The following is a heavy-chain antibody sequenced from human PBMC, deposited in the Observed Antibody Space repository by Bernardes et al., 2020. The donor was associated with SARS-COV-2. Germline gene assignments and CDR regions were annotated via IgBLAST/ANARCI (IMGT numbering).Heavy chain of an antibody. CDR2: INHSGKT. Sequence: SETLSLTCGFHGFSFSGYYWTWIRQPPGQGLEWVGEINHSGKTSYRPSLRGRVTISLDTSKNHFFLKVNYVTAADTAVYFCATVNPFANHRNAFDIWGQGTMVTVSS. V-gene: IGHV4-34*01. CDR1: GFSFSGYY. J-gene: IGHJ3*02. CDR3: ATVNPFANHRNAFDI.